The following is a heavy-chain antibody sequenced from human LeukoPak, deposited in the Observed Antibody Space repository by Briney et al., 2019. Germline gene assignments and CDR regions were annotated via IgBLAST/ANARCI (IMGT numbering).Heavy chain of an antibody. CDR1: GYTFTSYD. D-gene: IGHD4-23*01. CDR3: ARLDGGHRNVAEYFQH. CDR2: MNPNSGNT. V-gene: IGHV1-8*01. J-gene: IGHJ1*01. Sequence: ASVKVSCKASGYTFTSYDINWVRQATGQGLEWMGWMNPNSGNTGYAQKFQGRVTMTTDTSTSTAYMELRSLRSDDTAVYYCARLDGGHRNVAEYFQHWGQGTLVTVSS.